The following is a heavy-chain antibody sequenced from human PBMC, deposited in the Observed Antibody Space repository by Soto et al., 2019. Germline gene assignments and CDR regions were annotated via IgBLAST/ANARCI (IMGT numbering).Heavy chain of an antibody. CDR1: GFTFSTYS. J-gene: IGHJ5*02. D-gene: IGHD1-1*01. CDR3: AREISKNHGHNYNWFDP. Sequence: PGGSLRLSCAASGFTFSTYSMNWVRQAPGKGLEWVSSISSSSSNIYYADSVKGRFTISRDNAKNSLYLQMNSLRAEDTAVYYCAREISKNHGHNYNWFDPWGQGSLVTVSS. CDR2: ISSSSSNI. V-gene: IGHV3-21*01.